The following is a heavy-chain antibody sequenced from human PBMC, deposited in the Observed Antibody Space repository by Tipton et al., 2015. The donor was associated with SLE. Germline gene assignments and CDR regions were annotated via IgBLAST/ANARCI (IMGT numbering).Heavy chain of an antibody. Sequence: SLRLSCAASGFTFSSYWMSWVRQAPGKGLEWVANIKQDGSEKYYVDSVKGRFTISRDNAKNSLYLQMNSLRAEDTAVYYCARGRSWQWLVDGPWGRGTLVTVSS. J-gene: IGHJ5*02. CDR3: ARGRSWQWLVDGP. CDR2: IKQDGSEK. D-gene: IGHD6-19*01. CDR1: GFTFSSYW. V-gene: IGHV3-7*01.